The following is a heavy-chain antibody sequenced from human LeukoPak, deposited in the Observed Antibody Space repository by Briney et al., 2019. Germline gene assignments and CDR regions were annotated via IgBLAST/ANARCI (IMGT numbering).Heavy chain of an antibody. CDR2: INAGNGNT. CDR3: AREYYDILTVYYMTPYGMDV. J-gene: IGHJ6*02. D-gene: IGHD3-9*01. Sequence: GAPVKVSCKASGYTFTSYAMHWVRQAPGQRLEWMGWINAGNGNTKYSQKFQGRVTIIRDTSASTAYMELSSLRSEDTAVYYCAREYYDILTVYYMTPYGMDVWGQGTPVTVSS. V-gene: IGHV1-3*01. CDR1: GYTFTSYA.